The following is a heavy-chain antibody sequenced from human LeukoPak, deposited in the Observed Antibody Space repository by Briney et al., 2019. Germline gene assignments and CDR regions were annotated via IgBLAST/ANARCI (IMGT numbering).Heavy chain of an antibody. D-gene: IGHD2-2*01. CDR3: AGYCSSTSCLWFSDY. CDR2: ISSSSSTT. Sequence: GGSLRLSCAASGFTFSSYSMNWVRQAPGKGLEWVTYISSSSSTTYYADSVKGRFTISRDNAKNSLYLQMNSLRAEDPAVYYFAGYCSSTSCLWFSDYWGQGNLVTVSS. V-gene: IGHV3-48*01. CDR1: GFTFSSYS. J-gene: IGHJ4*02.